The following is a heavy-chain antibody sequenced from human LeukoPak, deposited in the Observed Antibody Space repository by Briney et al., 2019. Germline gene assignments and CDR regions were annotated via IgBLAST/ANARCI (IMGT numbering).Heavy chain of an antibody. CDR3: AREPFPTVTRKRTAFDI. Sequence: ASVKVSCKASGYTFTGYYMHWVRQAPGQGLEWMGWINPNCGGTNYAQKFQGRVTMTRDTSISTAYMELSRLRSDDTAVYYCAREPFPTVTRKRTAFDIWGQGTMVTVSS. CDR1: GYTFTGYY. D-gene: IGHD4-17*01. J-gene: IGHJ3*02. V-gene: IGHV1-2*02. CDR2: INPNCGGT.